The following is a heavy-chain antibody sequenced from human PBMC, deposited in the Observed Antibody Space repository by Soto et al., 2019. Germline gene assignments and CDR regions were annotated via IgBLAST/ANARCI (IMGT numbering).Heavy chain of an antibody. CDR3: ARRFYCSSTSCYAFDI. CDR1: GFTFSNSW. Sequence: PGVPLRLSCAASGFTFSNSWMNWIRQAAGKGQEWIGYIYYSGSTNYNPSLKSRVTISVDTSKNQFSLKLSSVTAADTAVYYCARRFYCSSTSCYAFDIWGQGTMVTVSS. J-gene: IGHJ3*02. D-gene: IGHD2-2*01. CDR2: IYYSGST. V-gene: IGHV4-59*08.